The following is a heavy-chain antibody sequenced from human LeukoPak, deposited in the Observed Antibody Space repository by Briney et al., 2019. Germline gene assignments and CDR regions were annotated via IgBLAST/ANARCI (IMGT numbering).Heavy chain of an antibody. V-gene: IGHV4-30-4*08. CDR1: GGSISSGDYY. Sequence: SETLSPTCTVSGGSISSGDYYWSWIRQPPGKGLEWIGYIYYSGSTYYNPSLKSRVTISVDTSKNQCSLKLSSVTAADTAVYYCTRGYYMGAADYWGQGTLVTVSS. D-gene: IGHD1-26*01. CDR2: IYYSGST. CDR3: TRGYYMGAADY. J-gene: IGHJ4*02.